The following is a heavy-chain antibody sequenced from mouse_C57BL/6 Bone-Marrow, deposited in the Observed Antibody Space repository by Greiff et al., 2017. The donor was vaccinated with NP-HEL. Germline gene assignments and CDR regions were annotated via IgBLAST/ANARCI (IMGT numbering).Heavy chain of an antibody. D-gene: IGHD2-1*01. CDR2: INPYNGDT. CDR1: GYSFTGYF. CDR3: AKGNRAWFAY. Sequence: VQLKESGPELVKPGDSVKISCKASGYSFTGYFMNWVMQSHGKSLEWIGRINPYNGDTFYNQKFKGKATLTVDKSSSTAHMELRSLTSEDSAVYYCAKGNRAWFAYWGQGTLVTVSA. J-gene: IGHJ3*01. V-gene: IGHV1-20*01.